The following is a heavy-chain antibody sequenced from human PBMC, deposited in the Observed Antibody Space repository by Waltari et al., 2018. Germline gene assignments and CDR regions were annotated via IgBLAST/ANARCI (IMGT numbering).Heavy chain of an antibody. CDR3: ARGIKAAVAKSGYFDL. D-gene: IGHD6-19*01. CDR2: INHSGST. J-gene: IGHJ2*01. Sequence: QVQLQQWGAGLLKHSETLSLTGAAYGGSFSGYYWSWIRQPPGKGLEWIGEINHSGSTNYNPSLKSRVTISVDTAKNQFSLKLSSVTAADTAVYYCARGIKAAVAKSGYFDLWGRGTLVTVSS. V-gene: IGHV4-34*01. CDR1: GGSFSGYY.